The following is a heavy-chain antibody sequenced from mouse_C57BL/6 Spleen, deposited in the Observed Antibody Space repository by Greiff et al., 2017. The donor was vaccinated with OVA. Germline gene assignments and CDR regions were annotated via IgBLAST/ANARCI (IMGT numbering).Heavy chain of an antibody. CDR1: GYTFTSYW. CDR2: IDPNSGGT. Sequence: VQLQQSGAELVKPGASVKLSCKASGYTFTSYWMHWVKQRPGRGLEWIGRIDPNSGGTKYNEKFKSKATLTVDKPSSTASMQLRSLTSEDYAVYYMARTSDSTTVVATPFDYGGQGTTLPVS. V-gene: IGHV1-72*01. J-gene: IGHJ2*01. CDR3: ARTSDSTTVVATPFDY. D-gene: IGHD1-1*01.